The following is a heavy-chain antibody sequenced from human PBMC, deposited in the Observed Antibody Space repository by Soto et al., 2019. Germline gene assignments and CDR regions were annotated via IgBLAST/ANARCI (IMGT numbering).Heavy chain of an antibody. V-gene: IGHV4-59*01. J-gene: IGHJ4*02. CDR3: ARQRGNYFDY. CDR1: GDSISTFY. CDR2: IYYTGST. Sequence: PSETLSLTCTVSGDSISTFYWSWIQQPPGKGLEWIGYIYYTGSTNYNPSLKSRVTMSVDTSKKQFSLKLTSVTAADTAVYYCARQRGNYFDYWGQGSLVTVSS. D-gene: IGHD3-10*01.